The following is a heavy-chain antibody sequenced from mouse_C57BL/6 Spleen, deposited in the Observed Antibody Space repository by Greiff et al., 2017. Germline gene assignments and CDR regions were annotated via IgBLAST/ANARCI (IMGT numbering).Heavy chain of an antibody. D-gene: IGHD1-1*01. Sequence: VQLQQSGAELVRPGASVTLSCKASGYTFTDYEMHWVKQTPVHGLEWIGAIDPETGGTAYNQKFKGKAILTADKSSSTAYLELRSLTSEDSAVYYCTRGGTTVPLYFDVWGTGTTVTVSS. CDR1: GYTFTDYE. J-gene: IGHJ1*03. CDR2: IDPETGGT. V-gene: IGHV1-15*01. CDR3: TRGGTTVPLYFDV.